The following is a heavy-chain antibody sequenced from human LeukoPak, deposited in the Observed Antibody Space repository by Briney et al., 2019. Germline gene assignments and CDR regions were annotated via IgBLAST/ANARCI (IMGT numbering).Heavy chain of an antibody. D-gene: IGHD3-10*01. CDR3: ARSITMVRGVFDWFDP. Sequence: SETLSLTCAVSGGSISSSNWWSWVRQPPGKGLEWIGEVYHSGSTNYNPSLKSRVTISVDKSKNQFSLKLSSVTAADTAVYYCARSITMVRGVFDWFDPWGQGTLVTVSS. CDR1: GGSISSSNW. V-gene: IGHV4-4*02. CDR2: VYHSGST. J-gene: IGHJ5*02.